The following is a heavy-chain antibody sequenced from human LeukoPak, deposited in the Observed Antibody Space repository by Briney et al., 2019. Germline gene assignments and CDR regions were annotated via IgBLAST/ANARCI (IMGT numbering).Heavy chain of an antibody. V-gene: IGHV3-30*02. D-gene: IGHD3-22*01. Sequence: PGGSLRLSCAASGFTFNSYGMHWVRQAPGKGLQWVSFIQYDGSNKFYADSLKGRFTISRDNSKNTLYLQMNSLRAEDTAVYYCAKDIRKLYYYDSSGYWNIWGQGTLVTVSS. CDR1: GFTFNSYG. CDR2: IQYDGSNK. CDR3: AKDIRKLYYYDSSGYWNI. J-gene: IGHJ4*02.